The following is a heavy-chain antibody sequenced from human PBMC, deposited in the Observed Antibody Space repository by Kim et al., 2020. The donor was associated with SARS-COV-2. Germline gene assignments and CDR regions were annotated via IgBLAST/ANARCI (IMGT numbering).Heavy chain of an antibody. CDR3: TTGILTGDSDAFDI. CDR1: GFTFTKAW. J-gene: IGHJ3*02. CDR2: IKSKTDGGTT. V-gene: IGHV3-15*01. Sequence: GGSLRLSCVAWGFTFTKAWMSWVRQAPGKGLEWVGRIKSKTDGGTTYYAAPVKGRFSISRDDSENTLYLQMDSLRTEDAAVYYCTTGILTGDSDAFDIWGRGTMVTVSS. D-gene: IGHD4-17*01.